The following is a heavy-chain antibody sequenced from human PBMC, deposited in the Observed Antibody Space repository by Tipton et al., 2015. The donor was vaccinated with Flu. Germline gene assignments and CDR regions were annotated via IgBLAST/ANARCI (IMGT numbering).Heavy chain of an antibody. CDR1: GDYIDGRHY. CDR3: ARREYSNYVSEPKKWYES. Sequence: TLSLTCPVSGDYIDGRHYWGLVRQPPGKGLEWIGNIHRGGSPYYNASLKSRLTMSVDGSRNQFSLKLTSVIASDTAVYYCARREYSNYVSEPKKWYESWGMGTLVSVSS. J-gene: IGHJ5*01. CDR2: IHRGGSP. V-gene: IGHV4-38-2*01. D-gene: IGHD4-11*01.